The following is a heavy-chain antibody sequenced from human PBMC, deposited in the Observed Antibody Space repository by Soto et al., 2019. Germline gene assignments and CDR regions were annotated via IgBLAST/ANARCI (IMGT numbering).Heavy chain of an antibody. V-gene: IGHV4-61*01. CDR1: GGSVSRGTYH. J-gene: IGHJ6*02. D-gene: IGHD2-2*01. Sequence: PSETLSLTCTASGGSVSRGTYHWSWIRQPPGKGLEWIGFIYYSRSTNYNPSLKSRVTFSVDTSKNQFSLKLSSVTAADTAVYYCATNRDCSSTSCYYGMDVWGQGTTVTVSS. CDR3: ATNRDCSSTSCYYGMDV. CDR2: IYYSRST.